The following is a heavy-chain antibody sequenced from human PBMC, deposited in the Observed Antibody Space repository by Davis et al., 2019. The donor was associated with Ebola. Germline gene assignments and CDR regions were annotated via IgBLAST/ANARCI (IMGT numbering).Heavy chain of an antibody. CDR1: GVSISSSNW. CDR3: ARVRGYSGYDLDY. CDR2: IYHSGST. V-gene: IGHV4-4*02. J-gene: IGHJ4*02. Sequence: SETLSLTCAVSGVSISSSNWWSRVRQPPGKGLEWIGEIYHSGSTNYNPSLESRVTISVDKSTNQFSLKLSPVTAADTAVYYCARVRGYSGYDLDYWGQGTLVTVSS. D-gene: IGHD5-12*01.